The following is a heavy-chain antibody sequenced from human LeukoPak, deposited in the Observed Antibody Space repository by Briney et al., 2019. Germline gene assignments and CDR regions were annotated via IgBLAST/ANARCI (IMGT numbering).Heavy chain of an antibody. CDR3: ARLSSSSWYKGAYYYYYYMDV. J-gene: IGHJ6*03. D-gene: IGHD2-2*02. V-gene: IGHV3-20*04. CDR1: GFTFDDYG. Sequence: GGSLRLSCAASGFTFDDYGMSWVRQAPGKGLEWVSGINWNGGSTGSADSLKGRFTISRDNAKNSLYLQMNSLRAEDTALYYCARLSSSSWYKGAYYYYYYMDVWGKGTTVTVSS. CDR2: INWNGGST.